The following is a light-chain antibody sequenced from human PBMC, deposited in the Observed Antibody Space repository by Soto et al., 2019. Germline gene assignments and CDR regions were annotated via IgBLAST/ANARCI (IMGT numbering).Light chain of an antibody. Sequence: QSALTQPASVSGSPGQSLTISCTGTSSDVGGYNFVSWYQQHPGKAPKLIIFDINNRPSGVSDRFSGSKSGNTSSLTISGLQAEDEADYYCSSYTTTSTPVFGGGTKVTVL. J-gene: IGLJ2*01. CDR1: SSDVGGYNF. CDR2: DIN. CDR3: SSYTTTSTPV. V-gene: IGLV2-14*01.